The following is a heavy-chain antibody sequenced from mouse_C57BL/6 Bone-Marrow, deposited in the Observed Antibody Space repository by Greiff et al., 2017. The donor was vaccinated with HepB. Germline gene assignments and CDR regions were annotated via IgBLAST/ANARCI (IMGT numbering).Heavy chain of an antibody. V-gene: IGHV7-4*01. CDR2: IRNKVNGYTT. D-gene: IGHD1-1*01. CDR1: GFVFIDYS. CDR3: VKAVSSGSSYTWCAY. J-gene: IGHJ3*01. Sequence: EVKVVESGGGLVQPGSSLRLSCAASGFVFIDYSMSWVRQLPGQAPEWLALIRNKVNGYTTDYSASVKGRFTISRDNSQNILYLQRNTLRAEDSATYYCVKAVSSGSSYTWCAYWGQGTLVTVSA.